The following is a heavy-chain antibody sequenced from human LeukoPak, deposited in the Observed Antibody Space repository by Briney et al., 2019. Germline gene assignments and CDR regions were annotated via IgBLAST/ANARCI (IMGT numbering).Heavy chain of an antibody. D-gene: IGHD6-13*01. V-gene: IGHV1-69*04. CDR2: IIPIPGIA. CDR1: GGTFSSYA. CDR3: ARPYRISWYYPAGV. J-gene: IGHJ4*02. Sequence: SVKVSCKASGGTFSSYAISWVRQAPGQGLEWMGRIIPIPGIANYAQKFQGRVTMTTDTSTSTAYMELRSLRFDDTGVYYCARPYRISWYYPAGVWGQGTPVTVSS.